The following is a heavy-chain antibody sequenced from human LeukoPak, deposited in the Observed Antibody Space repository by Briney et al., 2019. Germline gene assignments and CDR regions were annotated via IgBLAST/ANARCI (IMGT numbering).Heavy chain of an antibody. CDR3: ARDSGRFDVFDI. J-gene: IGHJ3*02. D-gene: IGHD3-10*01. V-gene: IGHV3-53*01. CDR2: IYSDGRT. Sequence: GGSLRLSCAASGFTVSTNYVSWVRQAPGKGLEWVSVIYSDGRTYYADSVKGRFTISRDNSKNTLYLQMNSLRAEDTAVYYCARDSGRFDVFDIWGQGTMVTVSS. CDR1: GFTVSTNY.